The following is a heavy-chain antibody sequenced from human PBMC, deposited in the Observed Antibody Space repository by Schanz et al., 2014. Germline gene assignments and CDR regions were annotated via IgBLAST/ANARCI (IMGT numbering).Heavy chain of an antibody. CDR2: ISGSGAST. J-gene: IGHJ4*02. V-gene: IGHV3-23*01. CDR3: AKDQGSYGSGSYSYFDY. Sequence: EVQLLESGGGLVQPGGSLRLSCAASGFTFSSYAMSWVRQAPGKGLEWVSAISGSGASTYYADSVKGRFTISRDNSKNTLYLQMNSPRAEDTAVYYCAKDQGSYGSGSYSYFDYWGQGTLATVSS. D-gene: IGHD3-10*01. CDR1: GFTFSSYA.